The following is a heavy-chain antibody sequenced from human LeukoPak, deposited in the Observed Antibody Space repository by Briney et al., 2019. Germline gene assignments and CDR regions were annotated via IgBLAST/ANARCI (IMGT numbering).Heavy chain of an antibody. CDR1: GFAFDEHG. Sequence: GGSLRLSCTASGFAFDEHGMSWVRQVPGKGLEWVSGINWSGGSTGYADPLRGRFTISRDNATNSLYLQMDSLRAEDTALYYCARAPITSPFYFDYWGQGTLVTVSS. V-gene: IGHV3-20*04. J-gene: IGHJ4*02. D-gene: IGHD2-2*01. CDR3: ARAPITSPFYFDY. CDR2: INWSGGST.